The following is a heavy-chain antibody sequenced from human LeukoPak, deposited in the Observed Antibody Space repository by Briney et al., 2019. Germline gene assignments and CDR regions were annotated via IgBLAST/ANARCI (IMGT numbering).Heavy chain of an antibody. CDR3: AAIWGLYGSGSYYNDY. Sequence: ASVKVSCKASGGTFSSYAISWVRQAPGQGLEWMGGIIPIFGTANYAQKFQGRATITADESTSTAYMELSSQRSEDTAVYYCAAIWGLYGSGSYYNDYWGQGTLVTVSS. CDR2: IIPIFGTA. CDR1: GGTFSSYA. J-gene: IGHJ4*02. D-gene: IGHD3-10*01. V-gene: IGHV1-69*13.